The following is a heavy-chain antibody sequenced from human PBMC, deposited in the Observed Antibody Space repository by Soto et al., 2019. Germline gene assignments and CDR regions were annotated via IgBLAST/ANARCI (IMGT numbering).Heavy chain of an antibody. CDR2: IIPIFGTA. CDR3: AAGRIIAARHYYHCGMDV. V-gene: IGHV1-69*13. Sequence: ASVKVSCKASGGTFSSYAISWVRQAPGQGLEWMGGIIPIFGTANYAQKFQGRVTITADESTSTAYMELSSLRSEDTAVYYCAAGRIIAARHYYHCGMDVWGPGTTVTVSS. D-gene: IGHD6-6*01. CDR1: GGTFSSYA. J-gene: IGHJ6*02.